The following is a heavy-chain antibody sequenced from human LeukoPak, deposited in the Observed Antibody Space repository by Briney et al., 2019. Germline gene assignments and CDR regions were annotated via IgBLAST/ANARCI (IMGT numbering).Heavy chain of an antibody. CDR3: AKESGYPPRYFDL. J-gene: IGHJ2*01. Sequence: PSETLSLTCAVYGGSFSGYYWSWIRQPPGKGLEWIGYIYYSGSTNFNPSLKSRVTISVDTSKNQFSLKLSSVTAADTAVYYCAKESGYPPRYFDLWGRGTLVTVSS. D-gene: IGHD5-12*01. CDR1: GGSFSGYY. CDR2: IYYSGST. V-gene: IGHV4-59*01.